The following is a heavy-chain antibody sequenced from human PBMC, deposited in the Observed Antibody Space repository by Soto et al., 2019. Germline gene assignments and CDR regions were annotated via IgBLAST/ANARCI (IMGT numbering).Heavy chain of an antibody. CDR1: GSTFSSNA. J-gene: IGHJ5*02. D-gene: IGHD1-1*01. CDR2: ISGSGGST. V-gene: IGHV3-23*01. CDR3: AKGPRGCCGYLNGFDP. Sequence: PGGSLRPSCAASGSTFSSNAMSWVRQAPGKGLEWVSAISGSGGSTYYADTVKGRYTITRDNTKNTLYLQMNSLRAEDTGIYYCAKGPRGCCGYLNGFDPWGQGTLVTVSS.